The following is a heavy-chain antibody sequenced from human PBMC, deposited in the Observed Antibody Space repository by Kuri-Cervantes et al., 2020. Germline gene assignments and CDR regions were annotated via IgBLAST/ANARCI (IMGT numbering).Heavy chain of an antibody. D-gene: IGHD3-10*02. J-gene: IGHJ6*03. Sequence: ASVKVSCKASGYTFTSYDISWVRQAPGQGLEWMGWISAYNGDTNYAQKLQGRVTMTTDTSTSTAYMELRSLGSDDTAVYYCARVHYVGRDGYYYYYMDVWGKGTTVTVSS. CDR2: ISAYNGDT. CDR3: ARVHYVGRDGYYYYYMDV. CDR1: GYTFTSYD. V-gene: IGHV1-18*01.